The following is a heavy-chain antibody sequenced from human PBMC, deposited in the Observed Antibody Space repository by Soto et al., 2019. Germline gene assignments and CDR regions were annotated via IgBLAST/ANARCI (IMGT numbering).Heavy chain of an antibody. CDR2: ISGSGANT. CDR1: GFAFSSYG. V-gene: IGHV3-23*01. D-gene: IGHD6-13*01. CDR3: AKVSSSGWYDAFDI. J-gene: IGHJ3*02. Sequence: EVQLLESGGGLVQPGGSLRLSCAASGFAFSSYGMSWVRQAPGKGLEWVSGISGSGANTYYAASVKGGFTISRDNSEHTLFLQMNSLRDKDTAVYLCAKVSSSGWYDAFDIWGQGTVVTVSS.